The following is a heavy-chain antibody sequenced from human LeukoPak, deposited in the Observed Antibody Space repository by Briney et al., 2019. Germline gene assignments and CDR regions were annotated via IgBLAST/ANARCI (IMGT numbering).Heavy chain of an antibody. CDR1: GGSVSSHF. V-gene: IGHV4-59*02. CDR3: ARDHLPAGAPGYYLDV. Sequence: SETLSLTCTVSGGSVSSHFWSWIRQPPGKGLEWIGYIYNSGITNYNPSLKSRVTMSVDTSKNQFSLMLRSVTAADTAVYYCARDHLPAGAPGYYLDVWGKGTTVTVSS. J-gene: IGHJ6*03. D-gene: IGHD4/OR15-4a*01. CDR2: IYNSGIT.